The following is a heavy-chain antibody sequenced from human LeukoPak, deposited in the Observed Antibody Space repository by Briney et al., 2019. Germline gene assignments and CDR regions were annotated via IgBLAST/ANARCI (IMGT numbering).Heavy chain of an antibody. CDR1: GVTLSGGS. D-gene: IGHD2-15*01. Sequence: AGGLTLFNAATGVTLSGGSVSRVRRAPGQEMERVASISSDSTNIYYADSVKGRFTVSRDNAKNSVFLEMNSLRGEDTAVYYCARDGSGSGDCWGQGTLVTVS. J-gene: IGHJ4*02. V-gene: IGHV3-21*01. CDR2: ISSDSTNI. CDR3: ARDGSGSGDC.